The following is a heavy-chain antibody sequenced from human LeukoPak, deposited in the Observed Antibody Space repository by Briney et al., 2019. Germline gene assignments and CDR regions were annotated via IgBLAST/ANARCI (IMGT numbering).Heavy chain of an antibody. CDR2: INPNSGGT. Sequence: ASVKVSCKGSGYSFIGYYMHWVRQAPGQGLEWMGWINPNSGGTNYTQKFQGRVTMTRDTSISTAYMGLSRLRSDDTAVYYCARAAVAGTHYYYYMDVWGKGTTVTVSS. CDR3: ARAAVAGTHYYYYMDV. V-gene: IGHV1-2*02. J-gene: IGHJ6*03. CDR1: GYSFIGYY. D-gene: IGHD6-19*01.